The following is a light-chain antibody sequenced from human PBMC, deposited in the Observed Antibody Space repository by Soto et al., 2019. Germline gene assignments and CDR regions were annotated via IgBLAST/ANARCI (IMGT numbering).Light chain of an antibody. Sequence: QSVLTQPPSASGSPGQSVTISCTGTSSDVGGYNYVSWYQQHPGKAPKLMIYEVDKRPSGVPDRFSGSKSGNTASLTVSGLQAEDEANYYCSSYAGSNNFEVFGGGTKVTVL. CDR3: SSYAGSNNFEV. CDR1: SSDVGGYNY. J-gene: IGLJ2*01. CDR2: EVD. V-gene: IGLV2-8*01.